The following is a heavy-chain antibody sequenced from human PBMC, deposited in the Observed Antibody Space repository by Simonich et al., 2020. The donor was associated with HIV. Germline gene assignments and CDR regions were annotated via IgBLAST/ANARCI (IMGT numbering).Heavy chain of an antibody. J-gene: IGHJ4*02. D-gene: IGHD3-22*01. CDR1: GGSFSGYY. CDR3: ATRPFSSDRSGYSQYYFGN. V-gene: IGHV4-34*01. Sequence: QVQLQQWGAGLLKPSETLSLTCAVYGGSFSGYYWSWIRQPPGKGLEWIGEINHSGSTTYHPSLKSRVTISVDTSKNQFSLKLSSVTAADTAVYYCATRPFSSDRSGYSQYYFGNWGQGTLVTVFS. CDR2: INHSGST.